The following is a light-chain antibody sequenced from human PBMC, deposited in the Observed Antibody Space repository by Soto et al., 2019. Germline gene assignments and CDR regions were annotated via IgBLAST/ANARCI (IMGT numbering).Light chain of an antibody. CDR3: QQSYSTPPIP. CDR2: AAS. V-gene: IGKV1-39*01. Sequence: DIQMPQSPSSLSASLGDIVTITLLSSQSISSYLNWYQQKPGKAPKLLIYAASSLQSGVPSRFSGSGSGTDFTLTISSLQPEDFATYYCQQSYSTPPIPFGQGTRLEIK. J-gene: IGKJ5*01. CDR1: QSISSY.